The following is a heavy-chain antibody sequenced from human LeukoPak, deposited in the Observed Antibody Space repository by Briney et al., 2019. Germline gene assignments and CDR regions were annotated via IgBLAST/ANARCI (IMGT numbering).Heavy chain of an antibody. D-gene: IGHD4-11*01. CDR1: GYTFTHYA. J-gene: IGHJ4*02. CDR3: ARDDFSTYAGLNYFDY. Sequence: ASEKVSCKASGYTFTHYAVHWVRQAPGQRLEWMGWTNVADDYTESSQKFQDRFIITSDPSATTVYMELSSLRSEDTAVYYCARDDFSTYAGLNYFDYWGQGSLVTVSS. V-gene: IGHV1-3*01. CDR2: TNVADDYT.